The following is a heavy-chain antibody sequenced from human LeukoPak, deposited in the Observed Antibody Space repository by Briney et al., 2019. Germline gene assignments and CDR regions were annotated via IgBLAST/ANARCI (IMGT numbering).Heavy chain of an antibody. J-gene: IGHJ4*02. CDR2: INHSGST. D-gene: IGHD2-15*01. CDR3: ARRVGYSLYYFDY. CDR1: GGSFSGYY. V-gene: IGHV4-34*01. Sequence: PSETLSLTCAVYGGSFSGYYWSWIRQPPGKGLEWIGEINHSGSTNYNPSLKSRVTISVDTSKNQFSLKLNSVTAADTAVYYCARRVGYSLYYFDYWGQGTLVSVSS.